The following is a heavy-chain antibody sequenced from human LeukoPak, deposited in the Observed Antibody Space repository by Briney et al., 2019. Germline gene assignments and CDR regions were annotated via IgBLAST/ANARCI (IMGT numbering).Heavy chain of an antibody. CDR1: GYTFTGYY. J-gene: IGHJ4*02. Sequence: ASVKVSCKASGYTFTGYYMHWVRQAPGQGLEWMGWINPNSGGTNYAQKFQGKVTMTRDTSISTAYMELSRLRSDDTAVYYCARDYPSGKYCTNGVCYPTPDYWGQGTLVTVSS. V-gene: IGHV1-2*02. CDR2: INPNSGGT. D-gene: IGHD2-8*01. CDR3: ARDYPSGKYCTNGVCYPTPDY.